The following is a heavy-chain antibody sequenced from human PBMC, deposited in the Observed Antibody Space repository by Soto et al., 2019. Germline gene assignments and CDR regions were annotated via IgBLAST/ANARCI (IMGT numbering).Heavy chain of an antibody. CDR2: IYPGDSDT. CDR1: GYSFTSYW. D-gene: IGHD3-9*01. V-gene: IGHV5-51*01. J-gene: IGHJ6*02. CDR3: ARYSSYYAILNGYYRPYGMEV. Sequence: PGESLKFSCKGSGYSFTSYWIGWVRQMPGKGLEWMGIIYPGDSDTRYSPSFQGQVTISADKSISTAYLQWSSLKASDTAMYYCARYSSYYAILNGYYRPYGMEVWGQATKVTVS.